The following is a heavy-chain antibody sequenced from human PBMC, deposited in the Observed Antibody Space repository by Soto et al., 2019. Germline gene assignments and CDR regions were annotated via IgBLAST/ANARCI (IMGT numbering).Heavy chain of an antibody. CDR2: MLYSGLT. CDR1: GYSVSSSDYY. Sequence: SETLSLTCSVSGYSVSSSDYYWAWIRQPPGKGLEWIGSMLYSGLTYYNPSLKSRVTLSVVTSKNQFSVRLNSVTASDTAVYYCAPLSVSLSGPYGIHVWGQGTTVTVSS. D-gene: IGHD2-15*01. J-gene: IGHJ6*02. V-gene: IGHV4-39*01. CDR3: APLSVSLSGPYGIHV.